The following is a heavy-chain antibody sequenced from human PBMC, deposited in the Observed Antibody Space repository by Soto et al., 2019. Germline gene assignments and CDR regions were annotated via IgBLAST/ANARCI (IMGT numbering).Heavy chain of an antibody. CDR3: ARGNRHWHLSLNK. D-gene: IGHD3-3*02. V-gene: IGHV4-30-4*08. CDR1: GGSISNGDYY. J-gene: IGHJ4*02. Sequence: SETLSLTCTVPGGSISNGDYYWSWTRQPPGKGLESIGYIYYSGPTFYNPSLKSRITMSVDASKNQSSLSLSSVTAADTAVCYGARGNRHWHLSLNKWAQETPVTVSS. CDR2: IYYSGPT.